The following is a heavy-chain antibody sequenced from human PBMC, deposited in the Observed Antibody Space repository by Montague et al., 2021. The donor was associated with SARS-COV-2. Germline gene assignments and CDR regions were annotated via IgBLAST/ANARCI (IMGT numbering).Heavy chain of an antibody. V-gene: IGHV4-34*01. Sequence: SETLSLTCAVYGGSFSGYYWSWIRQPPGKGLEWIGEINHSGSTKYNPSLKSRVTISVDTSKNQFSLKLSSVTAADTAVYYRARGTKRVLTYDYDSSGYASDYWGQGTLVTVSS. D-gene: IGHD3-22*01. J-gene: IGHJ4*02. CDR3: ARGTKRVLTYDYDSSGYASDY. CDR2: INHSGST. CDR1: GGSFSGYY.